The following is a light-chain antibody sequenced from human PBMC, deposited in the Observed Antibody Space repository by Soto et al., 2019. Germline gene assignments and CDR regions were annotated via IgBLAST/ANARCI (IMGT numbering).Light chain of an antibody. J-gene: IGKJ1*01. CDR1: QSVSSN. Sequence: EIVMTQSPATLSVSPGERATLSCRASQSVSSNLAWYQQKPGRAPRLLIYSVSTRATGIPARFSGGGSGTEFTLTIRSLQSDDFAVDYCQQNNDWPRTFGQGTKVEI. CDR2: SVS. V-gene: IGKV3-15*01. CDR3: QQNNDWPRT.